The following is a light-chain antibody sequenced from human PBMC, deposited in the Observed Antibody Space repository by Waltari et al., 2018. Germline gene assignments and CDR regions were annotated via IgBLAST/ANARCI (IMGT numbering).Light chain of an antibody. CDR2: WAS. CDR1: RSVLYNSNNKNY. Sequence: EIVMTQSPDSLAVSLGERAAINCKSSRSVLYNSNNKNYLAWYQQKPRQPPKLLINWASSRESGVPDRFSGSGSGTDFTRTISSLQAEDVAVYYCQQYYSSPISFGQGTRLEIK. CDR3: QQYYSSPIS. J-gene: IGKJ5*01. V-gene: IGKV4-1*01.